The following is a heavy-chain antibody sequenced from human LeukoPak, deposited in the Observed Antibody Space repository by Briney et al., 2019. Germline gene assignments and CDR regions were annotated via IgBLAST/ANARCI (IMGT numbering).Heavy chain of an antibody. CDR3: AKDPLVNYYGSGSYYKDY. D-gene: IGHD3-10*01. CDR1: GFTFSSYA. CDR2: ISGSGGST. Sequence: GGSLRLSCAASGFTFSSYAMSWVRQAPGKGLEWVSAISGSGGSTYYADSVKGRFTISRDNSKNTLYLQMNSLRAEDTAVYYCAKDPLVNYYGSGSYYKDYWGQGTLVTVSS. J-gene: IGHJ4*02. V-gene: IGHV3-23*01.